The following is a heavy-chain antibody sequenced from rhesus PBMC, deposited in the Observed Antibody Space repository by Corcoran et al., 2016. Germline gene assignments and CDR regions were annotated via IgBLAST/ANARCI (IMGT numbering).Heavy chain of an antibody. D-gene: IGHD6-43*01. CDR3: AREGISSATGGLDS. V-gene: IGHV1S2*01. CDR1: GYIFTDYY. J-gene: IGHJ6*01. Sequence: QVQLVQSGAEEKKPGSSVKVSCKASGYIFTDYYIHWVRQAPRQGLQWVGWISPSSGNTKYAQKFQGRVTMTRDTSTNTAYMELSILRSEDTAMYYCAREGISSATGGLDSWGQGVVVTVSS. CDR2: ISPSSGNT.